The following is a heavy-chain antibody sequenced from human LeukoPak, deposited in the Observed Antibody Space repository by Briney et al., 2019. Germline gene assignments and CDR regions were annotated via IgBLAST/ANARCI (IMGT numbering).Heavy chain of an antibody. J-gene: IGHJ6*04. V-gene: IGHV3-49*03. CDR1: GFSFDDYA. CDR3: ARDPHDFWSGFPIDV. D-gene: IGHD3-3*01. Sequence: GGSLRLSCTASGFSFDDYAMTWFRQAPGKGLEWVGFIRSKDYGGTTEYAASVKGRFTISRDDSKRIAYLQMNGLKTEDTAVYYCARDPHDFWSGFPIDVWGTGTTVTVSS. CDR2: IRSKDYGGTT.